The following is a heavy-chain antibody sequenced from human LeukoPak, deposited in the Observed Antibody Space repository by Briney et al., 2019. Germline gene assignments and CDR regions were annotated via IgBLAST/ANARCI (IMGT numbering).Heavy chain of an antibody. CDR2: ISYDGSNK. CDR3: ATSPRGADGV. D-gene: IGHD2-15*01. J-gene: IGHJ4*02. Sequence: GRSLRLSCAATGFTFSSYAMHRVRQAPGKGLEWVAVISYDGSNKYYADSVKGRFTISRDNSKNTLYLQMNSLRAEDTAVYYCATSPRGADGVWGQGTLVTVSS. V-gene: IGHV3-30-3*01. CDR1: GFTFSSYA.